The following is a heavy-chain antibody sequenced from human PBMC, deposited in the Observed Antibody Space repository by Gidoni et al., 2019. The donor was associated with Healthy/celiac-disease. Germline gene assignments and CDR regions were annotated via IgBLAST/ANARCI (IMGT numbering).Heavy chain of an antibody. J-gene: IGHJ4*02. CDR2: IYYSGST. V-gene: IGHV4-39*07. D-gene: IGHD4-17*01. Sequence: QLQLQESGPGLVKPSETLSLTCTVSGGSISSSSYYWGWIRQPPGKGLEWIGSIYYSGSTYYNPSLKSRVTISVDTSKNQFSLKLSSVTAADTAVYYCARDSTVYYFDYWGQGTLVTVSS. CDR3: ARDSTVYYFDY. CDR1: GGSISSSSYY.